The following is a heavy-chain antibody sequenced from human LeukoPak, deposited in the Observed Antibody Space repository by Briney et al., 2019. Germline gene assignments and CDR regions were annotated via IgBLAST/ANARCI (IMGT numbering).Heavy chain of an antibody. CDR2: IIPIFGTA. Sequence: SVKVSCKASGGTFSSYAISWVRQAPGQGLEWMGGIIPIFGTANYAQKFQGRVTITTDESTSTAYMELSSLRSEDTAVYYCARGSHYDFRSGYEGEDNWFDPWGQGTLVTVSS. V-gene: IGHV1-69*05. J-gene: IGHJ5*02. CDR3: ARGSHYDFRSGYEGEDNWFDP. CDR1: GGTFSSYA. D-gene: IGHD3-3*01.